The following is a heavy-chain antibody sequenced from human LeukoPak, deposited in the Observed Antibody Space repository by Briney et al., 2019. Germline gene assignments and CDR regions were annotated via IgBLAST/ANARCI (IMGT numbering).Heavy chain of an antibody. D-gene: IGHD1-14*01. J-gene: IGHJ4*02. CDR3: AKDPDSSSSPPEDY. V-gene: IGHV3-23*01. CDR2: ISGSGGST. CDR1: GFTFSSFA. Sequence: HPGGSRRLSCAASGFTFSSFARSGVRQAPGKGLEGVSAISGSGGSTYYADCVKGRFTISRDNSKNTLYLQMNSLRAEDTAVYYCAKDPDSSSSPPEDYWGQGTLVTVSS.